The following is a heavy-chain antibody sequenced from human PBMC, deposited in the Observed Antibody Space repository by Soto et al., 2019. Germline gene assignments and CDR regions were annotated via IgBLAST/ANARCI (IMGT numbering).Heavy chain of an antibody. Sequence: SGTLSLTCTVSGCSISGYYWSWIRRPPGKGLEWIGYMYNTGSTVYNPSFKSRVTISVDTSKNQFSLKLNSVTAADTAVYYCARDLWGYCGTDCYPLDVWGQGTTVT. V-gene: IGHV4-59*01. CDR1: GCSISGYY. D-gene: IGHD2-21*02. J-gene: IGHJ6*02. CDR3: ARDLWGYCGTDCYPLDV. CDR2: MYNTGST.